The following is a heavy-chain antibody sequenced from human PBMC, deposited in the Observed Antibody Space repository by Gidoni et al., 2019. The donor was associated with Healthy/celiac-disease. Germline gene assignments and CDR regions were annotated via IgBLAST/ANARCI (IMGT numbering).Heavy chain of an antibody. CDR2: ISWNSGSI. CDR1: GFTFDDYA. J-gene: IGHJ4*02. D-gene: IGHD3-22*01. CDR3: AKDWNGYYYDSSGYLDY. Sequence: EVQLVESGGGLVQPGRSLRLSCAASGFTFDDYAMHWVRQAPGKGLEWVSGISWNSGSIGYADSVKGRFTISRDNAKNSLYLQMNSLRAEDTALYYCAKDWNGYYYDSSGYLDYWGQGTLVTVSS. V-gene: IGHV3-9*01.